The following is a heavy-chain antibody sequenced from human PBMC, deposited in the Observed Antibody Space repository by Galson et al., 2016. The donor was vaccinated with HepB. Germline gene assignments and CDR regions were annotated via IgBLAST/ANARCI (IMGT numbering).Heavy chain of an antibody. Sequence: SLRLSCAASGFIFDGYSMHWVRQTPGKGLEWASGINWNSARVDYAGSVKGRFTISRDKNSLFLQMNSLRPEDMALYYCAKEDGGCNFDPWGQGTLVTVSS. D-gene: IGHD2-8*01. J-gene: IGHJ5*02. CDR2: INWNSARV. CDR1: GFIFDGYS. V-gene: IGHV3-9*03. CDR3: AKEDGGCNFDP.